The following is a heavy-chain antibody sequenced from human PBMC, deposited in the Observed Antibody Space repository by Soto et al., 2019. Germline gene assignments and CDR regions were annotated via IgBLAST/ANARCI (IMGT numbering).Heavy chain of an antibody. V-gene: IGHV3-66*01. Sequence: EEQLVESGGDLVQPGGSLRLSCAASGFTVSNNYMSWVRQAPGKGLECVSLIYSGGSTYYADSVKGRFTISRDSSKNTLYLQMNSLRAEDTAMYYCAAYSHKGYWGQGTLVTVS. CDR1: GFTVSNNY. D-gene: IGHD3-16*01. CDR3: AAYSHKGY. J-gene: IGHJ4*02. CDR2: IYSGGST.